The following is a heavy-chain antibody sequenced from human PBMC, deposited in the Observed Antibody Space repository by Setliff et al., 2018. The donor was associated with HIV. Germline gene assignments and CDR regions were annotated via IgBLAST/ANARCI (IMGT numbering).Heavy chain of an antibody. CDR2: INSPSGGT. D-gene: IGHD3-10*01. Sequence: ASVKVSCKASGYTFTDNYIHWVRQAPGQGLEWMAWINSPSGGTRYAQRFQGRVSMTRDTSTSTVYMELSSLRSEDTAVYYCARAMNHYGSGTFEYNYYMDVWGKGTTVTVSS. V-gene: IGHV1-2*02. CDR1: GYTFTDNY. CDR3: ARAMNHYGSGTFEYNYYMDV. J-gene: IGHJ6*03.